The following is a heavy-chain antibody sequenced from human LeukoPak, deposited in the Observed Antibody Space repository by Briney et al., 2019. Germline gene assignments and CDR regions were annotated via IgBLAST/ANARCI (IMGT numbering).Heavy chain of an antibody. D-gene: IGHD6-19*01. Sequence: GTSLRLSCATSGINFGASIMHWIRQAPGKGLEWVAGLSFDESSYYGGSVEGRFIISGDNSKRTLYLQMNSLKVEDTALYYCAREGHSSGFAPAFDTRGQGTMITVSS. V-gene: IGHV3-30*04. CDR2: LSFDESS. CDR1: GINFGASI. CDR3: AREGHSSGFAPAFDT. J-gene: IGHJ3*02.